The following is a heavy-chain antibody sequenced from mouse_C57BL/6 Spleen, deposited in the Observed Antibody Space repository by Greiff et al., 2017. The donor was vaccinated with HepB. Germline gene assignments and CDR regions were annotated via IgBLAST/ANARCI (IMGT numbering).Heavy chain of an antibody. V-gene: IGHV1-63*01. J-gene: IGHJ1*03. D-gene: IGHD1-1*01. CDR3: ARSGVVARYFDV. CDR2: IYPGGGYT. CDR1: GYTFTNYW. Sequence: VQLKQSGAELVRPGTSVKMSCKASGYTFTNYWIGWAKQRPGHGLEWIGDIYPGGGYTNYNEKFKGKATLTADKSSSTAYMQFSSLTSEDSAIYYCARSGVVARYFDVWGTGTTVTVSS.